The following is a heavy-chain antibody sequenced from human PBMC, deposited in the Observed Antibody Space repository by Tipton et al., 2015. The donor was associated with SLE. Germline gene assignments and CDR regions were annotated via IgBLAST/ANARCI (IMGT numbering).Heavy chain of an antibody. CDR1: GGSITSRNHY. J-gene: IGHJ6*02. V-gene: IGHV4-39*06. Sequence: TLSLTCTVSGGSITSRNHYWGWIRQPPGKGLEWIANIFYRGSTLYSPSLESRVTISIETSKKQFTLNLNSVTAADTAVYYCARQRFYDISDGGFDVWGQGTTVTVSS. CDR2: IFYRGST. CDR3: ARQRFYDISDGGFDV. D-gene: IGHD3-9*01.